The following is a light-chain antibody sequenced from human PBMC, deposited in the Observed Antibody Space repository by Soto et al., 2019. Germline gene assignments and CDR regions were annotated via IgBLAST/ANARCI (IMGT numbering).Light chain of an antibody. Sequence: QSVLTQPASVSGSPGQSITISCTGTSSDVGNSNFVSWYQHHPGKAPKLMIYEGTKLSSGVSNRFSGSKSGNTASLTVSGLQAADEADYFCKSYAGSNTYVFGSGTKVTVL. CDR2: EGT. CDR1: SSDVGNSNF. CDR3: KSYAGSNTYV. J-gene: IGLJ1*01. V-gene: IGLV2-14*02.